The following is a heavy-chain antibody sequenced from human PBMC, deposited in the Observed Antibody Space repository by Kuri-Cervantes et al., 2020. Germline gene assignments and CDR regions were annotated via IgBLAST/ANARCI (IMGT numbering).Heavy chain of an antibody. D-gene: IGHD5-24*01. CDR2: IYTSGST. CDR1: GGSTSSGSYY. J-gene: IGHJ3*02. CDR3: ARDQIREIDAFDI. V-gene: IGHV4-61*02. Sequence: SETLSLTCTVSGGSTSSGSYYWSWIRQPAGKGLEWIGRIYTSGSTNYNPSLKSRVTMSVDTSKNQFSLKLSSVTAADTAVYYCARDQIREIDAFDIWGQGTMVTVSS.